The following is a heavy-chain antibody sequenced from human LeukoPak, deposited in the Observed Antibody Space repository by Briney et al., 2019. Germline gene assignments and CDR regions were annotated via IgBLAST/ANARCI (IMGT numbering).Heavy chain of an antibody. Sequence: GGSLRLSCAASGFTFSSYAMRWVRQAPGKGLEWVAVISYDGSNKYYADSVKGRFTISRDNSKNTLYLQMNSLRAEDTAVYYCARDTIVRGVIINFDYWGQGTLVTVSS. CDR3: ARDTIVRGVIINFDY. CDR2: ISYDGSNK. CDR1: GFTFSSYA. J-gene: IGHJ4*02. D-gene: IGHD3-10*01. V-gene: IGHV3-30-3*01.